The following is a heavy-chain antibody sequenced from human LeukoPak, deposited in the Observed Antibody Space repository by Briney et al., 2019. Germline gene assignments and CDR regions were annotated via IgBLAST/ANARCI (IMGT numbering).Heavy chain of an antibody. Sequence: PGGSLRLSCAASGFTFSSYAMSWVRQGPGKGLEWVSETSGSGGIRYYADSVKGRFTISRDNSKNTLYLQMNSLRAEDTAVYYCARALGSFEYPFDYWGQGTLVTVSS. V-gene: IGHV3-23*01. CDR1: GFTFSSYA. D-gene: IGHD2-15*01. J-gene: IGHJ4*02. CDR3: ARALGSFEYPFDY. CDR2: TSGSGGIR.